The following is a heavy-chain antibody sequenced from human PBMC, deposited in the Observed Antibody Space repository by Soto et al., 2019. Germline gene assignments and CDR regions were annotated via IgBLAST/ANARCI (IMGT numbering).Heavy chain of an antibody. Sequence: ESGGGVVQPGRSLRLSCAASGFTFSSYGMHWVRQAPGKGLEWVAVIWYDGSNKYYADSVKGRFTISRDNSKNTLYLQMNSLRAEDTAVYYCARVSAMGGNIYYYGMDVWGQGTTVTVSS. V-gene: IGHV3-33*01. CDR2: IWYDGSNK. D-gene: IGHD2-15*01. J-gene: IGHJ6*02. CDR3: ARVSAMGGNIYYYGMDV. CDR1: GFTFSSYG.